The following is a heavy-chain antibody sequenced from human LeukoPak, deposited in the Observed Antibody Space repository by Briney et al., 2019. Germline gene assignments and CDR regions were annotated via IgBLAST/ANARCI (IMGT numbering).Heavy chain of an antibody. CDR1: GFTFGNYV. Sequence: GGSLRLSCAASGFTFGNYVMSWVRQAQGKGLEWVSAISGSGSSTYYADSVKGRFTISRDNSKSTLYLQMNSLRAEDTAVYYCAKRRAGQWLNYGYLDYWGQGTLVPVSS. J-gene: IGHJ4*02. CDR3: AKRRAGQWLNYGYLDY. CDR2: ISGSGSST. V-gene: IGHV3-23*01. D-gene: IGHD6-19*01.